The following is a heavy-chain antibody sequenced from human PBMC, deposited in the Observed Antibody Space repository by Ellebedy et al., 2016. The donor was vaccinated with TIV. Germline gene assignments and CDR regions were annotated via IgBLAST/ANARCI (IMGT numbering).Heavy chain of an antibody. CDR1: GGSIASDSYY. CDR3: ASRAY. CDR2: IYYSGST. D-gene: IGHD5-24*01. Sequence: SETLSLXXTVSGGSIASDSYYWGWIRQPPGKGLEWIGSIYYSGSTYYNPSLKSRVAMSVDTSKNQFSLRLSSVTAADTAVYYCASRAYWGQGTLVTVSS. V-gene: IGHV4-39*01. J-gene: IGHJ4*02.